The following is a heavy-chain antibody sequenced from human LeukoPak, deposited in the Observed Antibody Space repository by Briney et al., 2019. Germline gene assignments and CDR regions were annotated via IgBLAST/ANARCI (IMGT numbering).Heavy chain of an antibody. J-gene: IGHJ4*02. CDR3: ARDQYYDILTGYSPFDY. CDR2: IRYDGSNK. Sequence: GGSLRLSCAASGFTFSSYGMHWVRQAPGKGLEWVAFIRYDGSNKYYADSVKGRFTISRDNSKNTLYLQMNSLRAEDTAVYYCARDQYYDILTGYSPFDYWGQGTLVTVSS. CDR1: GFTFSSYG. V-gene: IGHV3-30*02. D-gene: IGHD3-9*01.